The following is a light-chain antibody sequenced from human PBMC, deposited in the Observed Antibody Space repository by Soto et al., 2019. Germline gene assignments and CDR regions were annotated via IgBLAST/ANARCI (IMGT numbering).Light chain of an antibody. CDR1: QGITAY. J-gene: IGKJ2*01. V-gene: IGKV1-33*01. CDR3: QQYDNPPYT. Sequence: DIQMTQSPSSLSASVGDRVTITCQASQGITAYLNWFQQKPGSAPKLLIFRASNLETGVPSRFSGSRSGTDFTFTISGLQPEDFATYYCQQYDNPPYTVGQGTKLDIK. CDR2: RAS.